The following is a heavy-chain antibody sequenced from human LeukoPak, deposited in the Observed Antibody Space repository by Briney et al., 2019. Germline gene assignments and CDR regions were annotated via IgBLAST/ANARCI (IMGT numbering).Heavy chain of an antibody. J-gene: IGHJ4*02. Sequence: GASVKVSCKASGYTFTDYFMHWVRQAPGQGLEWMGIIKPISGDTSYTHSFQGRVTMTRDTSTSTVYVELSSLTYDDTAVYYCARGLGERESGYYDYWGQGTLVTVSS. V-gene: IGHV1-46*01. CDR2: IKPISGDT. CDR1: GYTFTDYF. D-gene: IGHD3-10*01. CDR3: ARGLGERESGYYDY.